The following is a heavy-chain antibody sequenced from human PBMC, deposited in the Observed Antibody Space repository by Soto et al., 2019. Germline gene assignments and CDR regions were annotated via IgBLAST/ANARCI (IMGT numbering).Heavy chain of an antibody. D-gene: IGHD3-22*01. CDR1: GYSFNSYW. V-gene: IGHV5-51*01. Sequence: GESLKISCKGSGYSFNSYWIAWVRQMPGKGLEWMGIIYPGDSDTRYSPSFQGQVTISADKSISTAYLQWSSRKASDTAMYYCARQGRSDYVDSSCYYTSFGYWGQGTLVTVAS. J-gene: IGHJ4*02. CDR3: ARQGRSDYVDSSCYYTSFGY. CDR2: IYPGDSDT.